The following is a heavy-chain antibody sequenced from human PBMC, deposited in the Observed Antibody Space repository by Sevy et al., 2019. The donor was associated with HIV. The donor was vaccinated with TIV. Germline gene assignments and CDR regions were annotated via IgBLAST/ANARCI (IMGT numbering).Heavy chain of an antibody. J-gene: IGHJ4*02. CDR3: VMNYYDSSGSSFFLDY. CDR2: IWYDGSNK. D-gene: IGHD3-22*01. V-gene: IGHV3-33*01. Sequence: GGSLRLSCAASGFTFSSYGMHWVRQAPGKGLEWVAVIWYDGSNKYYADSVKGRFTISRDNSKNTLYLQMNSLRAEDTAVSYCVMNYYDSSGSSFFLDYWGQGTLVTVSS. CDR1: GFTFSSYG.